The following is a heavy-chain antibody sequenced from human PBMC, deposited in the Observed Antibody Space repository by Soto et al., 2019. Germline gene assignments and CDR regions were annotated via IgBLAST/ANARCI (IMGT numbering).Heavy chain of an antibody. CDR1: GGTFSSYA. V-gene: IGHV1-69*13. J-gene: IGHJ6*02. Sequence: ASVKVSCKASGGTFSSYAISWVRQAPGQGLEWMGGIIPIFGTANYAQKFQGRVTITADESTSTAYMELSSLRSEDTAVYYCARAVRITMIVVVQSYGMDVWGQGTTVTVSS. D-gene: IGHD3-22*01. CDR3: ARAVRITMIVVVQSYGMDV. CDR2: IIPIFGTA.